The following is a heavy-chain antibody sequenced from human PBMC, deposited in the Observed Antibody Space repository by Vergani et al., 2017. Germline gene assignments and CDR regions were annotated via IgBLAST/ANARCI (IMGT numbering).Heavy chain of an antibody. CDR3: ARSYYYDSSGYSFVSYAFDI. CDR1: GFTFGDYA. J-gene: IGHJ3*02. Sequence: EVQLVESGGGLVQPGRSLRLSCTASGFTFGDYAMSWFRQAPGKGLEWVSVIYSGGSTYYADSVKGRFTISRHNSKNTLYLQMNSLRAEDTAVYYCARSYYYDSSGYSFVSYAFDIWGQGTMVTVSS. V-gene: IGHV3-53*04. D-gene: IGHD3-22*01. CDR2: IYSGGST.